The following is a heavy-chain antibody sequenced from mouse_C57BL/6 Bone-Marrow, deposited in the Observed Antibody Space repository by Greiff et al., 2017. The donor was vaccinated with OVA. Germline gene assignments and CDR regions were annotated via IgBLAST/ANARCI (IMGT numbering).Heavy chain of an antibody. CDR1: GFNIKDDY. V-gene: IGHV14-4*01. J-gene: IGHJ3*01. CDR2: IDPENGDT. Sequence: VQLKESGAELVRPGASVKLSCTASGFNIKDDYMHWVKQRPEQGLEWIGWIDPENGDTEYASKFQGKATITADTSSNTAYLQLSSLTSEDTAVYYCTKSNGRFAYWGQGTLVTVSA. CDR3: TKSNGRFAY. D-gene: IGHD2-5*01.